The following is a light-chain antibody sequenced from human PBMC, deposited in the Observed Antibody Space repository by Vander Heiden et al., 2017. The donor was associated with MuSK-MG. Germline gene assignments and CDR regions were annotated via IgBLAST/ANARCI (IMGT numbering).Light chain of an antibody. Sequence: IVLTQSPGTLSWSPGERATLSCRASQRVSSSYLAWYQQKPGQPPMLLIYGASSSATGIPDRFSGSGSGTDFTLTISRLEPEDFAVYYCQQYGSSLITCGQGTRLEIK. J-gene: IGKJ5*01. CDR2: GAS. CDR1: QRVSSSY. V-gene: IGKV3-20*01. CDR3: QQYGSSLIT.